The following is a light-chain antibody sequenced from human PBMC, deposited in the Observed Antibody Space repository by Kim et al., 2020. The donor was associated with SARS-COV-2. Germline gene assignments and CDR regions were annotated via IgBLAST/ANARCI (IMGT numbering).Light chain of an antibody. CDR1: QSISSY. CDR2: DSS. V-gene: IGKV3-11*01. J-gene: IGKJ2*01. CDR3: QQRTNWPRGYT. Sequence: SPGERAPLSCRASQSISSYLAWYQQQPGQAPRLLIFDSSNRATGIPARFSGRGSGTDFTLTISSLEPDDFAVYYCQQRTNWPRGYTFGQGTKLDI.